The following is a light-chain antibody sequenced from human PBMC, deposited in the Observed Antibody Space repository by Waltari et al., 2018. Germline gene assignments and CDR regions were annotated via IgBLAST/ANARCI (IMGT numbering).Light chain of an antibody. CDR1: NYTIGPNS. V-gene: IGLV1-44*01. Sequence: QSVLPQPPSASGTSGQRVTISCSGDNYTIGPNSVDWYQQFPGTAPKLLIYRDAQRPSGVPDRFSVSKSGTSASLAISGLLSEDEADYYCAAWDDSLNGYVFATGTKVTVL. CDR3: AAWDDSLNGYV. J-gene: IGLJ1*01. CDR2: RDA.